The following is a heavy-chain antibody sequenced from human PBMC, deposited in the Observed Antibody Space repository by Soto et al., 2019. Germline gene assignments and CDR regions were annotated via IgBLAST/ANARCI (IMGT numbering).Heavy chain of an antibody. D-gene: IGHD6-6*01. V-gene: IGHV4-34*01. CDR2: INHSGST. Sequence: SETLSLTCAVYGGSFSGYYWSWIRQPPGKGLEWIGEINHSGSTNYNPSLKSRVTVSGDTSKNQFSLKLSSVTAADTAVYYCARVGDDHSSSSGYYFDYWGQGTLVTVSS. J-gene: IGHJ4*02. CDR3: ARVGDDHSSSSGYYFDY. CDR1: GGSFSGYY.